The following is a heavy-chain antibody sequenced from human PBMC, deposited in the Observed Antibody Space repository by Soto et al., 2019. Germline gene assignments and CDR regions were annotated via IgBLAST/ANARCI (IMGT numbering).Heavy chain of an antibody. V-gene: IGHV1-69*04. J-gene: IGHJ6*02. CDR1: GGTFSSYT. CDR3: ARDYYGSGSYTNYYYYGMDA. CDR2: IIPILGIA. Sequence: SVKVSCKASGGTFSSYTISWVRQAPGQGLEWMGRIIPILGIANYAQKFQGRVTITADKSTSTAYMELSSLRSEDTAVYYCARDYYGSGSYTNYYYYGMDAWGQGTTVTVSS. D-gene: IGHD3-10*01.